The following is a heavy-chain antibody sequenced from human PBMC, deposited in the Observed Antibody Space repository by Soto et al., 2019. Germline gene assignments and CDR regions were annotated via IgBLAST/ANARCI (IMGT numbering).Heavy chain of an antibody. J-gene: IGHJ4*02. D-gene: IGHD3-10*01. CDR3: ARGELLWFGELLR. CDR1: GYTFTSYE. V-gene: IGHV1-8*01. CDR2: MNPNSGDT. Sequence: QVQLVQSGAEVKKPGASVKVSCKASGYTFTSYEINWVRQATGQGLEWMGWMNPNSGDTGYAEKFQGKVTMTRNTSISTAYMELSSLRSEDTAVYYCARGELLWFGELLRWGQGTLVTVSS.